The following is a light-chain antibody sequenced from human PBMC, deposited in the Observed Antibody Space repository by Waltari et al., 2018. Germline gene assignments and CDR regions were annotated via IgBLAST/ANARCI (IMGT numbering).Light chain of an antibody. V-gene: IGKV3-20*01. J-gene: IGKJ2*01. CDR1: QSVSSNF. CDR3: QQFGGSPPYT. Sequence: EIVLTPSPCTPSLPPGVRATLSSRASQSVSSNFLAWYQQKPGQAPRLLISSASSRATGIPDRFGGSGSGTDFTLSISRLEPEDFAVYYCQQFGGSPPYTFGQGTRVEIK. CDR2: SAS.